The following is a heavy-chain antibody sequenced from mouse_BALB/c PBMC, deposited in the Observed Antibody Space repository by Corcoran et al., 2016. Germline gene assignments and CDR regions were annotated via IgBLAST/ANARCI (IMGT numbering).Heavy chain of an antibody. CDR3: ARHYYGSGYDAMDY. V-gene: IGHV1-84*02. CDR1: GYTFTDYY. J-gene: IGHJ4*01. D-gene: IGHD1-1*01. Sequence: QIQLQQSGPELVKPGASVKISCKASGYTFTDYYINWVKQKPGQGLEGIGWIYPGSGNTKYNEKFKGKATLTVDPSSSTAYMQLSSLTSEDTAVYFCARHYYGSGYDAMDYWGQGTSVTVSS. CDR2: IYPGSGNT.